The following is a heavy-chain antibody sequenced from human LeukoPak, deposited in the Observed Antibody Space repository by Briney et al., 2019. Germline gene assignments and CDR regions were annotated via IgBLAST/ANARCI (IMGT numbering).Heavy chain of an antibody. Sequence: SETLSLTCTVSGGSISSGSYYWSWIRQPAGKGLEWIGRIYTSGSTNYNPSLKSRVTISVDTSKNQSSLKLSSVTAADTAVYYCARVPAYCGGDCYPYYYYYMDVWGKGTTVTVSS. CDR2: IYTSGST. D-gene: IGHD2-21*02. V-gene: IGHV4-61*02. CDR1: GGSISSGSYY. J-gene: IGHJ6*03. CDR3: ARVPAYCGGDCYPYYYYYMDV.